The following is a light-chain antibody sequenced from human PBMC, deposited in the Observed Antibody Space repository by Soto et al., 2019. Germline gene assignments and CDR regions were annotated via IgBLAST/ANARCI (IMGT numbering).Light chain of an antibody. CDR2: GAS. V-gene: IGKV3-15*01. CDR1: QSVSSD. CDR3: QQYNNWPPWT. J-gene: IGKJ1*01. Sequence: EIVMTQSPAPLSVSPGERATLSCRASQSVSSDLAWYQQKPGQAPRLLMYGASTRATGGPARFSGSGSGTEFTLTISSLQSEDFAVYYCQQYNNWPPWTFGQGTKVEIK.